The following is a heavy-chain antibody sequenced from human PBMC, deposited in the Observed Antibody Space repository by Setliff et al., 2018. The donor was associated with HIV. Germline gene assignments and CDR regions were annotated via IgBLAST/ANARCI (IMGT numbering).Heavy chain of an antibody. J-gene: IGHJ6*02. D-gene: IGHD2-2*01. CDR3: AGAYCGSTGCYVRWGNGMDV. V-gene: IGHV1-69*05. Sequence: SVKVSCKASGDTFSNYAISWVRQAPGQGLEWMGGIIPIFGTASHAQKFQGRVTITTDESTSTAYMELSSLRFEDTAMYYCAGAYCGSTGCYVRWGNGMDVWGQGTTVTV. CDR1: GDTFSNYA. CDR2: IIPIFGTA.